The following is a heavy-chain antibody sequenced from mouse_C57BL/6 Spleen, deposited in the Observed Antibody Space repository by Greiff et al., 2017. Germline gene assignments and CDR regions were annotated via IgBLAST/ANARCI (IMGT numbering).Heavy chain of an antibody. CDR3: TRSDSSGYWFAY. V-gene: IGHV1-15*01. Sequence: QVHVKQSGAELVRPGASVTLSCKASGYTFTDYEMHWVKQTPVHGLEWIGAIDPETGGTAYNQKFKGKAILTADKASSTAYMVLRSLTSEDSAVYYCTRSDSSGYWFAYWGQGTLVTVSA. J-gene: IGHJ3*01. CDR2: IDPETGGT. CDR1: GYTFTDYE. D-gene: IGHD3-2*02.